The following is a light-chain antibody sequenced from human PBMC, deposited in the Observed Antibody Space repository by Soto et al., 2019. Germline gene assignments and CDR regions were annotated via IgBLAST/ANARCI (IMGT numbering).Light chain of an antibody. J-gene: IGKJ1*01. CDR1: QSVSSW. CDR3: HHYNTYSPGP. V-gene: IGKV1-5*01. CDR2: DAS. Sequence: DIQMTQTPATLSAFAGDRVTVTCLASQSVSSWVAWYQEKPGRGPKLLIYDASTWQSGVPSRFIGSGSGTEFTLTITSLQPDDFATYYCHHYNTYSPGPFGQGTRVQVK.